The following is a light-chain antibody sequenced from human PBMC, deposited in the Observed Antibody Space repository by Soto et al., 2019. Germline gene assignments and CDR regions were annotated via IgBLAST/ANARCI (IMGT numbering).Light chain of an antibody. V-gene: IGLV2-23*03. CDR3: CSYAGSSTFGV. CDR1: SSDVGSYNL. CDR2: EGS. J-gene: IGLJ2*01. Sequence: QSALTQPASVSGSPGQSITISCTGTSSDVGSYNLVSWYQQHPGKAPKLMIYEGSKRPSGVSNRFSGSKSGNTASLTISGLQAEEEADYYCCSYAGSSTFGVLGGGPKLPVL.